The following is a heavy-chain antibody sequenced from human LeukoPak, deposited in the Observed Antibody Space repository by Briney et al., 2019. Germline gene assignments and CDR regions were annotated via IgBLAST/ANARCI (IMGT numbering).Heavy chain of an antibody. CDR2: ISSSSSYI. J-gene: IGHJ6*03. CDR1: GFTFSSYS. V-gene: IGHV3-21*01. CDR3: ARVPRSGSYLYYYYMDV. Sequence: AGGSLRLSCAASGFTFSSYSMNWVRQAPGKGLEWVSSISSSSSYIYYADSVKGRFTISRDNAKNSLYLQMNSLRAEDTAVYYCARVPRSGSYLYYYYMDVWGKGTTVTISS. D-gene: IGHD3-10*01.